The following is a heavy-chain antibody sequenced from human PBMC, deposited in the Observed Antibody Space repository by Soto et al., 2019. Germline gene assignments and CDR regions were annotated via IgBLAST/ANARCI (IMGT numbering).Heavy chain of an antibody. CDR2: ISGSGGST. Sequence: PGGSLRLSCAASGFTFSRYAMSGVRQAPGKGLEWVSAISGSGGSTYYADSVKGRFTISRDNSKNTLYLQMNSLRADDTAVYYCAKDLWPGSGWYPHTFDYWGQGTLVTVSS. CDR3: AKDLWPGSGWYPHTFDY. V-gene: IGHV3-23*01. J-gene: IGHJ4*02. CDR1: GFTFSRYA. D-gene: IGHD6-19*01.